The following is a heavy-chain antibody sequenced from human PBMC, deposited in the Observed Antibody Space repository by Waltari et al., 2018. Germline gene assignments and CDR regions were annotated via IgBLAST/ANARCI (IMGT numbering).Heavy chain of an antibody. Sequence: QVRLVQSGAEVKKPGSSVKVSCKVSGYTSTVLSMPWVRQAPGKGLEWRGGFDPEDGETIYEQKFQGRVTMTEDTSTDTAYMELSSLRSEDTAVYYCATIPLLTYIVVQGYYWGQGTLVTVSS. CDR3: ATIPLLTYIVVQGYY. D-gene: IGHD5-12*01. V-gene: IGHV1-24*01. J-gene: IGHJ4*02. CDR1: GYTSTVLS. CDR2: FDPEDGET.